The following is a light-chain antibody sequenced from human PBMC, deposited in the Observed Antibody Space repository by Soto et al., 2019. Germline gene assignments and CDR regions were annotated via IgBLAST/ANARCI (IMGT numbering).Light chain of an antibody. V-gene: IGKV1-5*03. J-gene: IGKJ1*01. Sequence: DIQMTQSPSTLSASVGDRVTITCRASQSISGWLAWYQQKPGKAPKLLIYKASSLESGVPSRFSGSGSGTEFTLTISSLQPDDFATYYCQQYNSYPGTFGQGTKVEIK. CDR3: QQYNSYPGT. CDR2: KAS. CDR1: QSISGW.